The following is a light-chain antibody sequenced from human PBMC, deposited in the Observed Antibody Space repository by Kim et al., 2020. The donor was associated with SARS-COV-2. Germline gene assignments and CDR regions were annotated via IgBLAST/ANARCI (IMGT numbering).Light chain of an antibody. V-gene: IGLV3-21*04. Sequence: SYELTQPPSVSVAPGETARITCGGNKIGSKSAHWYQQKPGQAPALVIDYDTDRPSGIPERFSGSNSGNTAALTISRVEAGDEADYYCQVWDSSRDHRGYVFGTGTKVTVL. CDR2: YDT. CDR3: QVWDSSRDHRGYV. CDR1: KIGSKS. J-gene: IGLJ1*01.